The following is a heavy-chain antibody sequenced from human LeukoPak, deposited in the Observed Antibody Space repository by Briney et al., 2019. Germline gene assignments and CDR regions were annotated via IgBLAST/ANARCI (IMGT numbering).Heavy chain of an antibody. Sequence: SETLSLTCTVSGGSISSYYWSWIRQPPGKGLEWIGYIYYSGRTYYNPSLKSRVTISVDTSKNQFSLKLSSVTAADTAVYYCARYGQQLDQYNWFDPWGQGTLVTVSS. CDR3: ARYGQQLDQYNWFDP. V-gene: IGHV4-59*08. CDR2: IYYSGRT. CDR1: GGSISSYY. J-gene: IGHJ5*02. D-gene: IGHD5-24*01.